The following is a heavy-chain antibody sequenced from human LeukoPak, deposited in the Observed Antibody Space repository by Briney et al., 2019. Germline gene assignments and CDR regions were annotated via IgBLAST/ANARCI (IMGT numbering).Heavy chain of an antibody. CDR2: IWSDGSNK. D-gene: IGHD3-10*01. Sequence: GGSLRLSCATSGFTFSDYGIHWVRRAPGRGLEWVAVIWSDGSNKYYADSVKGRFTISRDNSKKTLYLQMNSLRVEDTAVYYCVRASGSFDYWGQGTLVTVSS. CDR3: VRASGSFDY. CDR1: GFTFSDYG. V-gene: IGHV3-33*01. J-gene: IGHJ4*02.